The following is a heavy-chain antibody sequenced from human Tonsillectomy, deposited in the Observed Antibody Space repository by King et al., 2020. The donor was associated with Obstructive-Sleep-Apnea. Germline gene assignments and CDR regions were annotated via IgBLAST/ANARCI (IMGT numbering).Heavy chain of an antibody. CDR3: ARDLYYYDSSGYYP. CDR2: IKQDGSEK. J-gene: IGHJ5*02. V-gene: IGHV3-7*01. CDR1: GFTFSSYW. D-gene: IGHD3-22*01. Sequence: DVQLVESGGGLVQPGGSLRLSCAASGFTFSSYWMSWVRQAPGKGLEWVANIKQDGSEKYYVDSVKGRFTISRDNAKNSLYLQMNSLRAEDTAVYYCARDLYYYDSSGYYPWGQGTLVTVSS.